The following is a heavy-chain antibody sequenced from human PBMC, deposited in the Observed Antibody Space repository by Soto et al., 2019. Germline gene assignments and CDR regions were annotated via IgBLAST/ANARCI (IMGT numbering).Heavy chain of an antibody. V-gene: IGHV4-59*01. J-gene: IGHJ4*02. CDR2: INYSGTT. D-gene: IGHD6-19*01. Sequence: SETLSLTCTVSGDSIETYYWSWIRQFPGKGLEWIGSINYSGTTKYNPSLQSRLTISADTSKNEFPLKLRSVTAADTAVYYCARNWCSVAGRDHFDLWGQGTLVTVSS. CDR1: GDSIETYY. CDR3: ARNWCSVAGRDHFDL.